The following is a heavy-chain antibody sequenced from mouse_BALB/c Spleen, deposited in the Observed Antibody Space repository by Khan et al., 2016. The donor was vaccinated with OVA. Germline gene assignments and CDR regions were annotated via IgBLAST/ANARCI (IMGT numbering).Heavy chain of an antibody. Sequence: EVELVGSGPELVRPGASVKISCKASGYSFTGYFMNWVMQSHGKSLEWIGRINPHIGETFYNQRFKDKATLTVDESSSTAHMELRSLASEDSAVYYCTRIYRSDFDYWGQGTTLTVSS. D-gene: IGHD1-1*01. CDR2: INPHIGET. CDR3: TRIYRSDFDY. V-gene: IGHV1-20*02. J-gene: IGHJ2*01. CDR1: GYSFTGYF.